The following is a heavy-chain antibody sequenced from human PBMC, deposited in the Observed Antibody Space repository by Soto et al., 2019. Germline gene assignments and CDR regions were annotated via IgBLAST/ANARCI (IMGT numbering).Heavy chain of an antibody. V-gene: IGHV2-5*02. J-gene: IGHJ4*02. Sequence: LVNPTQTLTLTCTFSGFSLSTSGVGVGWIRQPPGKALEWLALIYWDDDKRYSPSLKSRLTITKDTSKHPVVLTMTNIDPVDTATYYCANGVRGADYWGQGTLVTVSS. CDR3: ANGVRGADY. CDR1: GFSLSTSGVG. CDR2: IYWDDDK. D-gene: IGHD3-10*01.